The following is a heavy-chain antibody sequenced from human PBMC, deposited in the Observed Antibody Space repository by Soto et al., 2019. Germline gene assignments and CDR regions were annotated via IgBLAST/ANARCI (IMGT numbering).Heavy chain of an antibody. CDR1: GGSISSSSYY. D-gene: IGHD3-16*02. CDR2: IYYSGST. V-gene: IGHV4-39*01. J-gene: IGHJ2*01. Sequence: QLQLQESGPGLVKPSETLSLTCTVSGGSISSSSYYWGWIRQPPGKGLEWIGSIYYSGSTYYNPSLKSRVTISVDTSKIQCSLKLSSVTAADTAVYYCASGTYVWGSYPNWSFDLWGRGTLVTVSS. CDR3: ASGTYVWGSYPNWSFDL.